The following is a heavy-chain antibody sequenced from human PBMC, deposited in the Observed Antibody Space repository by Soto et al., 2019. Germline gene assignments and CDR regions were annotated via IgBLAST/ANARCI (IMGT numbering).Heavy chain of an antibody. J-gene: IGHJ1*01. CDR3: SSRILGYCSSTSCSLEYFQH. V-gene: IGHV4-31*03. D-gene: IGHD2-2*01. CDR1: GGSISSGGYY. CDR2: IYYSGST. Sequence: SETLSLTCTVSGGSISSGGYYWSWIRQHPGKGLEWIGYIYYSGSTYYNPSLKSRVTISVDTSKNQFSLKLSSVTAADTAVYYCSSRILGYCSSTSCSLEYFQHWGQGTLVTVSS.